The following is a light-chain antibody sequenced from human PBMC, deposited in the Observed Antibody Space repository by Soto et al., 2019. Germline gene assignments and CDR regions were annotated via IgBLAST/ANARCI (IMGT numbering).Light chain of an antibody. J-gene: IGLJ1*01. CDR3: KSYAGSNTYV. CDR2: EVV. CDR1: KNDIGVYDF. Sequence: QSALTQPPSASGSPGQSVTISCTGTKNDIGVYDFVSWYQHHPGKAPRLIIYEVVQRPSGVPDRFSGSKSGNTASLTVSGLQAADEAHYFCKSYAGSNTYVFGSGTKVIV. V-gene: IGLV2-8*01.